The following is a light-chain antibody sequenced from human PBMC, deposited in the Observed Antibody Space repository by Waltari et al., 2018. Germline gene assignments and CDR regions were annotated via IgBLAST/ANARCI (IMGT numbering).Light chain of an antibody. J-gene: IGKJ1*01. CDR1: QDISIY. CDR2: AAS. CDR3: QQYKDLPRT. Sequence: DIQMTQSPPSISASVRDRVPITCQASQDISIYLIWYQQKPGKAPKVLIYAASNLETGVPSRFTGSRSGTDFTFTISSLQPEDIATYYCQQYKDLPRTFGQGTKVEI. V-gene: IGKV1-33*01.